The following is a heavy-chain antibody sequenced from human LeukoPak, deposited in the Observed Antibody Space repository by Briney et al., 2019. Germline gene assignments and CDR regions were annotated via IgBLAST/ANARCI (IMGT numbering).Heavy chain of an antibody. V-gene: IGHV3-30-3*01. J-gene: IGHJ4*02. Sequence: GGSLRLSCAASGFTFSSYAMHWVRQAPGKGLEWVAVISYDGSNKYYADSVKGRFTISRDNSKNTLYLQMNSLRAEDTAVYYCAKDQQWLVRILDYWGQGTLVTVSS. CDR1: GFTFSSYA. CDR3: AKDQQWLVRILDY. D-gene: IGHD6-19*01. CDR2: ISYDGSNK.